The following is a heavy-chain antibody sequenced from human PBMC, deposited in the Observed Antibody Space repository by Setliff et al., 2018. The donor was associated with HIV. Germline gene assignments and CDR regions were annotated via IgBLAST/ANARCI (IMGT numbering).Heavy chain of an antibody. CDR1: GFTFSNYG. V-gene: IGHV3-48*04. J-gene: IGHJ4*02. CDR3: VRDWSSSGDY. Sequence: GGSLRLSCAAFGFTFSNYGMHWVRQAPGKGLEWISFIGGHGSIIHYADSVKGRFTISRDNAKNSVYLQMHSLRAEDTAMYYCVRDWSSSGDYWGQGTLVTVSS. CDR2: IGGHGSII. D-gene: IGHD6-6*01.